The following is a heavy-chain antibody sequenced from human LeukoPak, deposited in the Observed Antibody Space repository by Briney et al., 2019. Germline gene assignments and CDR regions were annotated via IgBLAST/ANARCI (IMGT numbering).Heavy chain of an antibody. J-gene: IGHJ3*02. V-gene: IGHV1-2*02. CDR3: ARDLPFEMVTAIDI. D-gene: IGHD2-21*02. Sequence: GASVKVSCKASGYTFTGYYMHWVRQAPGQGLEWMGWINPNSGGTNYEQKFQGRVTMTRDTSISTANMELSRLRSDDTAVYNCARDLPFEMVTAIDIWGQGTMVTVSS. CDR2: INPNSGGT. CDR1: GYTFTGYY.